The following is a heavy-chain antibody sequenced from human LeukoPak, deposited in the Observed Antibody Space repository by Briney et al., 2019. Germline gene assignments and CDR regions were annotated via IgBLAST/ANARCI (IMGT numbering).Heavy chain of an antibody. D-gene: IGHD3-10*01. Sequence: GGSLRLSCAASGFTVSSNYMSWVRQAPGKGLEWVSVIYSGGSTYYADSVKGRFTISRDNSKNTLYLQMNSLRAEDTAVYYCARDYVAMVRGAKTVDAFDIWSQRTMVTVSS. CDR3: ARDYVAMVRGAKTVDAFDI. J-gene: IGHJ3*02. CDR2: IYSGGST. V-gene: IGHV3-66*01. CDR1: GFTVSSNY.